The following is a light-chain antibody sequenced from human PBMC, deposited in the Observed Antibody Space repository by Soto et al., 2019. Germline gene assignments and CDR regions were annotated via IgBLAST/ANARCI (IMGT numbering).Light chain of an antibody. CDR3: QQYNNWPPWT. V-gene: IGKV3-15*01. Sequence: EIVMTQSPATLSVSPGERATLSCRARQSVSSNLAWYQQKTGQAPRLLIYGASTRATGIPARFSGSGSGTEFTLTISSLQSEDFAVYYCQQYNNWPPWTFGQGTKVDIK. CDR2: GAS. J-gene: IGKJ1*01. CDR1: QSVSSN.